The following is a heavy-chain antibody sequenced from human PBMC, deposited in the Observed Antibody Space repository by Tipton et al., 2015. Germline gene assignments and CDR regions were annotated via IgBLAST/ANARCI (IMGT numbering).Heavy chain of an antibody. D-gene: IGHD3-10*01. CDR1: GYSISSGYY. V-gene: IGHV4-38-2*01. CDR3: ARGLFLWFGMTDY. J-gene: IGHJ4*02. CDR2: IFHRGDT. Sequence: GLVKPSETLSLTCDVSGYSISSGYYWGWIRQPPGKGLEWIGSIFHRGDTNYNPSLKSRVTISLDTSKNHFSLKLNSVTAADTAVYYCARGLFLWFGMTDYWGQGTLVTVSS.